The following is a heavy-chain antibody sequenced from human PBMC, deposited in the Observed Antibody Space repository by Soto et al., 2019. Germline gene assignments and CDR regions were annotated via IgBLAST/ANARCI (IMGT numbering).Heavy chain of an antibody. J-gene: IGHJ4*02. CDR2: IYYSGST. D-gene: IGHD3-22*01. V-gene: IGHV4-30-4*01. CDR1: GGSISSGDYY. Sequence: SETLSLTCTVSGGSISSGDYYWSWIRQPPGKGLEWIGYIYYSGSTYYNPSLKNRITTSVDTPKNQLSLKLSSATAADTAVYYCARAFDDSSGYYGGLGYWGQGTLVTVSS. CDR3: ARAFDDSSGYYGGLGY.